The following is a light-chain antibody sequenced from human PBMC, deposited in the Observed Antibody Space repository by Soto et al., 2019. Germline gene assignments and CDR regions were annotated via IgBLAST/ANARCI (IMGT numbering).Light chain of an antibody. CDR2: DAS. Sequence: EIVLTQSPVTLSLSPGERATLSCRASQTVSNQLAWYQQKPGQAPRLLIYDASRRVTGIPARFSGSGSGTEFTITLSILEHEDFAVYYCQQRAGSSTFGQGTRLEIK. J-gene: IGKJ5*01. CDR1: QTVSNQ. CDR3: QQRAGSST. V-gene: IGKV3-11*01.